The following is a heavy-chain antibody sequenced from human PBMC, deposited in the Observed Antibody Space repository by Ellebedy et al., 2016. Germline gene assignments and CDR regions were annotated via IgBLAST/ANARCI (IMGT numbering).Heavy chain of an antibody. CDR3: ASLDY. V-gene: IGHV3-74*01. Sequence: GESLKISCAASGFIFSSYWMHWVRQAPGKGLVWVSRINHDGSGTLYADSVKGRFTISRDNAENTLYLQMNSLRAEDSAVYYCASLDYWGQGTLVTVSS. CDR2: INHDGSGT. J-gene: IGHJ4*02. CDR1: GFIFSSYW.